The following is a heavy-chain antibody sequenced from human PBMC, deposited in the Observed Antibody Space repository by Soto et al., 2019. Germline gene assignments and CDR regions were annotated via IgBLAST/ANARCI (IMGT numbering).Heavy chain of an antibody. V-gene: IGHV3-15*07. CDR3: TTRRRITRVGTGRDV. J-gene: IGHJ6*02. CDR1: GFTFSNAW. D-gene: IGHD3-10*01. Sequence: EVQLVESGGGLVKPGGSLRLSCAASGFTFSNAWMNWVRQAPGKGLEWVGRIKSKTDGGTTDYAAPVKGRFTISRDDSKNTLYLQMNSLKTEDTAVYYCTTRRRITRVGTGRDVWGQGTTVTVSS. CDR2: IKSKTDGGTT.